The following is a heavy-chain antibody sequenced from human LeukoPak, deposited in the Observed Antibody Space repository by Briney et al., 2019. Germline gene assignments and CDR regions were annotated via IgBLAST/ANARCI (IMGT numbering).Heavy chain of an antibody. V-gene: IGHV4-61*01. CDR2: IYYSGST. CDR3: ARSEKLFSDY. Sequence: PSETLSLTCAVSGASVSSGSYYWNWIRQPPGKGLEWIGYIYYSGSTNHNPSLKSRVTISVDTSKNQFSLKLSSVTAADTAVYYCARSEKLFSDYWGQGTLVTVSS. D-gene: IGHD3-9*01. J-gene: IGHJ4*02. CDR1: GASVSSGSYY.